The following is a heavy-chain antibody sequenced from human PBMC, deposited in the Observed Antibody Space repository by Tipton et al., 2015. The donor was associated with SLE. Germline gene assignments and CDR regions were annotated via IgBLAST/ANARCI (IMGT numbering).Heavy chain of an antibody. D-gene: IGHD3-22*01. CDR1: GGSISSGGYY. CDR2: IYYSGST. CDR3: ARDTYYYDSSGYSHFDY. V-gene: IGHV4-31*03. Sequence: LRLSCTVSGGSISSGGYYWSWIRQHPGKGLEWIGYIYYSGSTYYNPSLKSRVTISVDTSKNQFSLKLSSVTAADTAVYYCARDTYYYDSSGYSHFDYWGQGTLVTVSS. J-gene: IGHJ4*02.